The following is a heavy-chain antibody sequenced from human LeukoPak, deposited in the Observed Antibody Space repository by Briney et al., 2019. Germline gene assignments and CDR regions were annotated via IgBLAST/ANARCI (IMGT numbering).Heavy chain of an antibody. Sequence: GGYLRLSCAASDFTFSGSAIHWVRQASGKGLEWVGRIKSKTNNYATAYAASVRGRFTISRDDLKKTAYLQMNSLKTEDTAVYYCTRLYEYSFRFDYWGQGSLVTVSS. CDR2: IKSKTNNYAT. CDR3: TRLYEYSFRFDY. V-gene: IGHV3-73*01. CDR1: DFTFSGSA. J-gene: IGHJ4*02. D-gene: IGHD5-18*01.